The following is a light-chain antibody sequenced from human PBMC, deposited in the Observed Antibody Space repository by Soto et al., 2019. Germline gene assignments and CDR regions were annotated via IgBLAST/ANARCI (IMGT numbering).Light chain of an antibody. Sequence: EIVMTQSSDTMSVSPGERATLSCRASQSISRNLAWYQQKPGQAPRLLIYGASTRATGIPARFSGSGSGTEFTLTISSLQSEDFAVYYCQQYDNWPYTFGQGTKLEIK. J-gene: IGKJ2*01. CDR3: QQYDNWPYT. V-gene: IGKV3-15*01. CDR2: GAS. CDR1: QSISRN.